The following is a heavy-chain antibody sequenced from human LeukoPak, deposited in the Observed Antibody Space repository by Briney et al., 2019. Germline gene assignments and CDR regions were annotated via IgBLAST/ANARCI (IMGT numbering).Heavy chain of an antibody. CDR1: GGTFSRYA. D-gene: IGHD6-19*01. CDR2: INPNSVGT. V-gene: IGHV1-2*02. CDR3: ARGPSGWYFDY. Sequence: ASVNVSCKASGGTFSRYAISWVRQAPGQGLEWMGWINPNSVGTNYAQKFQGRVTMTRDTSITTAYMELSRLRSDDTAVYYCARGPSGWYFDYWGHGTLVTVSS. J-gene: IGHJ4*01.